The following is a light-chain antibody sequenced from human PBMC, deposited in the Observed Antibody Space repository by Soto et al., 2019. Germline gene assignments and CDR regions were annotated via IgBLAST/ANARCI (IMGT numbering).Light chain of an antibody. CDR3: QQYDTSPPIYT. J-gene: IGKJ2*01. CDR1: QSVDSTY. Sequence: EIVLTQSPVTLSLSPVERATLSCRASQSVDSTYLAWYQQKPDQSPRLLIYATSTRAAGIPDRFSGSGSGTDFTLTISRLEPDDVAVYYCQQYDTSPPIYTFGQGTKVDIK. CDR2: ATS. V-gene: IGKV3-20*01.